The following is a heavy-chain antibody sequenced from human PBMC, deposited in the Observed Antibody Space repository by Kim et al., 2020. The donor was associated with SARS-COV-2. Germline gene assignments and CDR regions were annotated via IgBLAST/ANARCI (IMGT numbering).Heavy chain of an antibody. J-gene: IGHJ4*02. D-gene: IGHD1-1*01. Sequence: ANYAQKFQGRVTITGNESTSTAYMGLGSLRSEDTAVYYGARENEGGGIDYWGQGTLVTVSS. CDR2: A. CDR3: ARENEGGGIDY. V-gene: IGHV1-69*01.